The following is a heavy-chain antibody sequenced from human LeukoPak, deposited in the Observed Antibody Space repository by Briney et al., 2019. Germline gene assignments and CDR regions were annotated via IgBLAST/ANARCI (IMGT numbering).Heavy chain of an antibody. V-gene: IGHV1-69*04. CDR3: AVSCSSTSCPPYYGMDV. D-gene: IGHD2-2*01. CDR2: IIPILGIA. Sequence: GASVKVSCKASGGTFSSYAISWVRQAPGQGLEWMGRIIPILGIANYAQKFQGRVTITADKSTSTAYMELSSLRSEDTAVYYCAVSCSSTSCPPYYGMDVWAKGPRSPSP. J-gene: IGHJ6*02. CDR1: GGTFSSYA.